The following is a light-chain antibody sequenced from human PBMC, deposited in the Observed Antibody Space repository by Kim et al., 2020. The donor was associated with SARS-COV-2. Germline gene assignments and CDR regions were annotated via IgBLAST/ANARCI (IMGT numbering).Light chain of an antibody. CDR2: QDS. Sequence: SVSPGQTASITCSGDKLGDKYACWYQQKPGQSPVLVIHQDSKRPSGIPERFSGSNSGNTGTLTISGTQAMDEADYYCQAWDSSTAFFGGGTKLTVL. CDR3: QAWDSSTAF. V-gene: IGLV3-1*01. J-gene: IGLJ2*01. CDR1: KLGDKY.